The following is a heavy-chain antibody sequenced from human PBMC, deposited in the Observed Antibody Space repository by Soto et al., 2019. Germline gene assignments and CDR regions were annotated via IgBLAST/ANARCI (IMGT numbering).Heavy chain of an antibody. Sequence: QVQLVQSGAEVKEPGSSVNVSCKTSGATFGSTAVTWVRQAPGQGIKWIGGIVPLFGTANYAQKFRGRVTITADESTSTAYMELSSLRTDDTAVYYCARDGDPGYSFWSGPLGGGRFDPWGQGTLVTVSS. CDR2: IVPLFGTA. J-gene: IGHJ5*02. V-gene: IGHV1-69*12. D-gene: IGHD3-3*01. CDR1: GATFGSTA. CDR3: ARDGDPGYSFWSGPLGGGRFDP.